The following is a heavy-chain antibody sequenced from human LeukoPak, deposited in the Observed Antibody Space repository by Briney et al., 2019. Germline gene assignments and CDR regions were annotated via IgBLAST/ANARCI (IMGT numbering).Heavy chain of an antibody. V-gene: IGHV3-20*04. Sequence: GGSLRLSCAASGFTFDDYGMSWVRQAPGKGLEWVSGIIWSGGSTGYADSVKGRFAISRDNAKNSLYLQMNSLRAEDTALYYCARDHRGSGSRYYYYYMDVWGKGTTVTTSS. CDR1: GFTFDDYG. CDR2: IIWSGGST. J-gene: IGHJ6*03. D-gene: IGHD3-10*01. CDR3: ARDHRGSGSRYYYYYMDV.